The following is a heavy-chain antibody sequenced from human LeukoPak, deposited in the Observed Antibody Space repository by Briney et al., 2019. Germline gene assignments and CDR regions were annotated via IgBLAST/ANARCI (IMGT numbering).Heavy chain of an antibody. CDR2: ISGSGGST. V-gene: IGHV3-23*01. Sequence: GGSLRLSCAASGFTFSSYAVSWVRQAPGKGLEWVSAISGSGGSTYYADSVKGRFTISRDNSKNTLYLQMNSLRAEDTAVYYCAKDDLVYYYDSSGYPRFDNWFDPWGQGTLVTVSS. D-gene: IGHD3-22*01. CDR3: AKDDLVYYYDSSGYPRFDNWFDP. CDR1: GFTFSSYA. J-gene: IGHJ5*02.